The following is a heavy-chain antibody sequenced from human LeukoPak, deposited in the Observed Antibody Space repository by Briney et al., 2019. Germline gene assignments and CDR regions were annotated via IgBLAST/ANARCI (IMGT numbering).Heavy chain of an antibody. D-gene: IGHD3-10*01. CDR1: GFTVSPNF. J-gene: IGHJ4*02. CDR3: SRMSYFDGAGPTFDY. V-gene: IGHV3-53*01. CDR2: VYTGGNT. Sequence: GGSLRLSCAASGFTVSPNFMSWVRQAPGRGLEWVSVVYTGGNTYYSDSARGLFTISRDSSKNTLYLQMNSLRAEDTAIYYGSRMSYFDGAGPTFDYWGQGTLVAVSS.